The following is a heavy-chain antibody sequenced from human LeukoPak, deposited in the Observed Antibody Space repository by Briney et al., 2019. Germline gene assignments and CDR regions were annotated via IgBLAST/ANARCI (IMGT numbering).Heavy chain of an antibody. J-gene: IGHJ3*02. V-gene: IGHV4-38-2*01. CDR2: IYQSGST. Sequence: SETLSLTCAVSGYSISSGYYWGWIRQPPGKGLEWIGSIYQSGSTYYNPSLKSRVTISVDTSKNQFSLKLSSVTAADTAVYSCARLLSGTDAFDIWGQGTMDTVSS. D-gene: IGHD1-26*01. CDR3: ARLLSGTDAFDI. CDR1: GYSISSGYY.